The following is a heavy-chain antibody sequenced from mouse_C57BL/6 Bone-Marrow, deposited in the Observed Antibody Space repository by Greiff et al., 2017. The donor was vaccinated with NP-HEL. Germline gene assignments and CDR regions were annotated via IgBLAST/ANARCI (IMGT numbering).Heavy chain of an antibody. Sequence: VQLQQPGAELVKPGASVKMSCKASGYTFTSYWITWVKQRPGQGLEWIGDIYPGSGSTNYNEKFKSKATLTVATSSSTAFMQLSSLTSEDSAVYYCARGDSFAYWGQGTLVTVSA. V-gene: IGHV1-55*01. CDR2: IYPGSGST. CDR3: ARGDSFAY. J-gene: IGHJ3*01. CDR1: GYTFTSYW. D-gene: IGHD3-3*01.